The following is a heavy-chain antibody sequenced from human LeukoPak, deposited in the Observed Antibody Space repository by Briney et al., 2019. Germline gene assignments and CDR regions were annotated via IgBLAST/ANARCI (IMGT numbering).Heavy chain of an antibody. CDR2: IIPIFGTA. Sequence: SVKVSCKASGVTFSSYAISWVRQAPGQGLEWVGRIIPIFGTANYAQKFQGRVTITTDESTSTAYMDLSSLRSEDTAVFYCASDLGYCSGGSCYIWGQGTLVTVSS. CDR1: GVTFSSYA. J-gene: IGHJ4*02. D-gene: IGHD2-15*01. V-gene: IGHV1-69*05. CDR3: ASDLGYCSGGSCYI.